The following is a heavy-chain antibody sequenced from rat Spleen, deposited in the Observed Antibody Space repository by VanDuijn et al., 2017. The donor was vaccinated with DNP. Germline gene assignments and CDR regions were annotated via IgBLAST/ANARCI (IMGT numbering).Heavy chain of an antibody. J-gene: IGHJ2*01. V-gene: IGHV2-41*01. CDR3: ARYGGNSGYFDF. D-gene: IGHD4-4*01. Sequence: QVQLKESGPGLVQPSQTLSLTCTVAGFSLTSYNVHWVRQPPGKGLEWMGLIGNTGGTRYNSVFKSRLSISKDTSKSQVFLQMNNVQPEDIGTYYCARYGGNSGYFDFWGQGVLVTVSS. CDR1: GFSLTSYN. CDR2: IGNTGGT.